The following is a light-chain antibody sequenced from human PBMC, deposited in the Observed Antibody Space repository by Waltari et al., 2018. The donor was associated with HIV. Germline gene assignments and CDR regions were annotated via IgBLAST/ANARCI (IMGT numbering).Light chain of an antibody. J-gene: IGLJ1*01. CDR3: LLYYGGQGYV. Sequence: QTVVTQEPSLTVSPGGTVTLTRASSTGAVTSGNYPHWFQQKPGHAPRALIYSTNKKHSWTPARFSGSLLGGKAALTLSGVQPEDEAEYYCLLYYGGQGYVFGTGTKVTVL. CDR2: STN. V-gene: IGLV7-43*01. CDR1: TGAVTSGNY.